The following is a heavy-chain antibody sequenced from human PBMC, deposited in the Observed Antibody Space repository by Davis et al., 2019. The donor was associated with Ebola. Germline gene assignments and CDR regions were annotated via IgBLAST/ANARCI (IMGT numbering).Heavy chain of an antibody. J-gene: IGHJ4*02. CDR3: APYDFWSGYYS. V-gene: IGHV1-3*01. CDR2: INAGNGNT. Sequence: ASVKVSCKASGGTFSSYAISWVRQAPGQGLEWMGGINAGNGNTKYSQKFQGRVTITRDTSASTAYMELSSLRSEDTAVYYCAPYDFWSGYYSWGQGTLVTVSS. CDR1: GGTFSSYA. D-gene: IGHD3-3*01.